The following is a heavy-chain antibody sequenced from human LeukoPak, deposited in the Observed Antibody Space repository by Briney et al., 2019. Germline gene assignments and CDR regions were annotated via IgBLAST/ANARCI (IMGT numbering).Heavy chain of an antibody. Sequence: GRSLRLSCAASGFTFSSYAMHWVRQAPGKGLEWVAVISYDGSNKYYADSVKGRFTISRDNSKNTLYLQMNSLRAEDTAVYYCAKLKHSSGYYYLDYWGQGTLVTVSS. V-gene: IGHV3-30-3*02. J-gene: IGHJ4*02. D-gene: IGHD3-22*01. CDR3: AKLKHSSGYYYLDY. CDR2: ISYDGSNK. CDR1: GFTFSSYA.